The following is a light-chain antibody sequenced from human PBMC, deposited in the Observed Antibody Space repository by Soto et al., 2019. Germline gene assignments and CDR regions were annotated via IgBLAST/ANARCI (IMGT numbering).Light chain of an antibody. Sequence: DIQMTQSPSSLSASVGDRVTITCRASQSISPYLNWYQQKPGKAPKLLIFTASNLQSGVPSRFRGSGSGTEYTLTINSVQPEDFATYYCHQSNSSPGTFGQGTKVEI. CDR3: HQSNSSPGT. V-gene: IGKV1-39*01. J-gene: IGKJ1*01. CDR2: TAS. CDR1: QSISPY.